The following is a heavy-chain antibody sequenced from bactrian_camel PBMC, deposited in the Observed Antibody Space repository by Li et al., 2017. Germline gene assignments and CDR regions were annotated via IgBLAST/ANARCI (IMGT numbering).Heavy chain of an antibody. V-gene: IGHV3S9*01. CDR1: GYTYSSYC. CDR3: AASRPELNYDCYSSSWAIEYNY. CDR2: IDSDGLA. J-gene: IGHJ4*01. D-gene: IGHD4*01. Sequence: HVQLVESGGGSVQAGGSLRLSCAASGYTYSSYCMGWFRQAPGKEREGVAVIDSDGLAKYADSVKGRFTISQDYAKNTVYLQMHSLKPEGTAVYYCAASRPELNYDCYSSSWAIEYNYWGQGTQVTVS.